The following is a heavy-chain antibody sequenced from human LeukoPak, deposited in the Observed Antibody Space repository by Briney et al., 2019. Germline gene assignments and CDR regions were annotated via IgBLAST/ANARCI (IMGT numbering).Heavy chain of an antibody. CDR3: ATWGYYDSSGYSPDFDY. D-gene: IGHD3-22*01. V-gene: IGHV3-48*03. J-gene: IGHJ4*02. CDR1: GFTFSSYG. CDR2: ISSSGSTI. Sequence: PGGSLRLSCAASGFTFSSYGMNWVRQAPGKGLEWVSYISSSGSTIYYADSVKGRFTISRDNAKNSLYLQMNSLRAGDTAVYYCATWGYYDSSGYSPDFDYWGQGTLVTVSS.